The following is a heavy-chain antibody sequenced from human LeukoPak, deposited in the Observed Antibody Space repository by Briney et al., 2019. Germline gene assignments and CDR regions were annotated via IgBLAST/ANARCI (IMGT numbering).Heavy chain of an antibody. J-gene: IGHJ6*02. V-gene: IGHV4-39*01. CDR3: ARPPV. CDR1: GGSISSSSYY. Sequence: SETLSLTCTVSGGSISSSSYYWGWIRQPPGKGLGWIGSIYYNGSTYYNPSLKSRVTISVDTSKNQFSLKLSSVTAADTAVYYCARPPVWGQGTTVTVSS. CDR2: IYYNGST.